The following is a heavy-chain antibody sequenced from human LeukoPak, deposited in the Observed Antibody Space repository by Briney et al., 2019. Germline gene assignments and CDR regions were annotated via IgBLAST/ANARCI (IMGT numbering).Heavy chain of an antibody. J-gene: IGHJ4*02. CDR1: GFTFSNYA. V-gene: IGHV3-23*01. Sequence: GGSLRLSCAASGFTFSNYAMSWVRQAPGKGLEWVSGISSSGGSTNYADSVKGRFTISRDNSKNTLYLQMNSLRAEDTAVYYCAKDQVGFDYWGQGTLVTVSS. CDR3: AKDQVGFDY. CDR2: ISSSGGST.